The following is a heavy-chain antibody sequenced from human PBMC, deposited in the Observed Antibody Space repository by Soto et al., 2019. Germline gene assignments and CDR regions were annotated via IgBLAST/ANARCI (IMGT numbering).Heavy chain of an antibody. V-gene: IGHV1-3*01. CDR2: IDAANGNT. Sequence: ASVKVSCKASGYIFTRYALHWVRQAPGQRPEWMGWIDAANGNTKYSQNFHDRVTITSDTSASTAYMELISLTSEDTAIYYCARPDSTVNFPGGNFDLWGRGTLVTVSS. CDR3: ARPDSTVNFPGGNFDL. J-gene: IGHJ2*01. D-gene: IGHD4-17*01. CDR1: GYIFTRYA.